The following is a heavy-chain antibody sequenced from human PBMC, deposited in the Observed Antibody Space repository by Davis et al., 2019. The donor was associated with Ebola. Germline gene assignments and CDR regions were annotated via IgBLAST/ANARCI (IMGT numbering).Heavy chain of an antibody. CDR3: ARDPALVSYYFDY. CDR2: INPNSGGT. V-gene: IGHV1-2*04. CDR1: GYTFTGYY. Sequence: ASVKVSCKASGYTFTGYYMHWVRQAPGQGLEWMGWINPNSGGTNYAQKFQGWVTMTRDTSISTAYMELSRLRSDDTAVYYCARDPALVSYYFDYWGQGTLVTVSS. D-gene: IGHD2-2*01. J-gene: IGHJ4*02.